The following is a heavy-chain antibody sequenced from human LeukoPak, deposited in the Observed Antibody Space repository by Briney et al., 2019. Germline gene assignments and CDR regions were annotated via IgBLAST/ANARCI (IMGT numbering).Heavy chain of an antibody. J-gene: IGHJ3*02. Sequence: GGSLRLSCAASGFTFSSYSMNWVRQAPGKGLEWVSYISGSSTIYYADSVKGRFTISRDNAKNSLYLQMNSLRAEDTAVYYCASYPDTADAFDIWGQGTMVTVSS. V-gene: IGHV3-48*01. CDR1: GFTFSSYS. CDR3: ASYPDTADAFDI. CDR2: ISGSSTI. D-gene: IGHD5-18*01.